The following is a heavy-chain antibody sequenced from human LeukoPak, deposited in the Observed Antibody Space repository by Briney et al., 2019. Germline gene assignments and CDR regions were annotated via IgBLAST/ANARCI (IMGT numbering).Heavy chain of an antibody. V-gene: IGHV3-30-3*01. Sequence: GGSLRLSCAASGFTFSRYPMHWVRQAPGKGLGWVAVLSSDGTDKHYADSVKGRFTISRDNSKNTLYLQMNSLRGEDTAVYYCARDLSGAADYYFDYWGQGTLVTVSS. CDR2: LSSDGTDK. CDR1: GFTFSRYP. CDR3: ARDLSGAADYYFDY. J-gene: IGHJ4*02. D-gene: IGHD6-19*01.